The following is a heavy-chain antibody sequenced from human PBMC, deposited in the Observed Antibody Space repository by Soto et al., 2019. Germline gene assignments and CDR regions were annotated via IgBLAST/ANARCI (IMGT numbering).Heavy chain of an antibody. V-gene: IGHV3-11*01. J-gene: IGHJ4*02. CDR2: ISSSGSTI. D-gene: IGHD3-3*01. Sequence: GSLRLSCAASGFTFSDYYMSWIRQAPGKGLEWVSYISSSGSTIYYADSVKGRFTISRDNAKNSLYLQMNSLRAEDTAVYYCARVSRTLRFFYYFDYWGQGTLVTVSS. CDR1: GFTFSDYY. CDR3: ARVSRTLRFFYYFDY.